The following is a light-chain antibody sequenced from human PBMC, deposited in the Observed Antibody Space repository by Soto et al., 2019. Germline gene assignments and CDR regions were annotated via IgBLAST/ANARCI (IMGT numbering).Light chain of an antibody. CDR2: KAS. Sequence: DIQMTQSPSTLSASVGDRVTITCRANQSISTSLAWYQQKPGKAPNLLIQKASSLESGVPSRFSGSGSGTEFTLTISSLQPDDFATYYCQHYNRYSGTFGQGTKVEIK. CDR3: QHYNRYSGT. J-gene: IGKJ1*01. V-gene: IGKV1-5*03. CDR1: QSISTS.